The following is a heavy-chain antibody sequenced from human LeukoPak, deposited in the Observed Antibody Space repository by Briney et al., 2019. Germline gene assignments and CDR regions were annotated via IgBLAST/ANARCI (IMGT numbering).Heavy chain of an antibody. CDR2: LRNDGRSK. D-gene: IGHD2-2*01. CDR1: GFTFSNYD. Sequence: GGSQRLSCAASGFTFSNYDMHWVRQAPGKGLEWVAFLRNDGRSKYYADSVKGRFTISRDNSKNTLYLQMNSLRAEDTAVYYCAKVTRMRGYCSSTSCRDYYYYMDVWGKGTTVTISS. J-gene: IGHJ6*03. CDR3: AKVTRMRGYCSSTSCRDYYYYMDV. V-gene: IGHV3-30*02.